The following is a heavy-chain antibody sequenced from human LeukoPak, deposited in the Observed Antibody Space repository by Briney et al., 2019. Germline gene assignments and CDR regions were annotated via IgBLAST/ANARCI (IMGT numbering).Heavy chain of an antibody. Sequence: GGSLRLSCAASGITFNNAWMSWVRQAPGKGLEWVGRIKGKPDGGTTDYAPPVKDRFSISKSDSESTLHLQMNNLRPEDTAVYFCTTEKYSSDWYLFDAFDMWGQGTMVTVSS. V-gene: IGHV3-15*01. CDR3: TTEKYSSDWYLFDAFDM. CDR1: GITFNNAW. J-gene: IGHJ3*02. D-gene: IGHD6-19*01. CDR2: IKGKPDGGTT.